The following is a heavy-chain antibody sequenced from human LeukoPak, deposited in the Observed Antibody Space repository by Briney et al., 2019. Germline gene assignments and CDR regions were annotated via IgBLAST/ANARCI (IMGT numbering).Heavy chain of an antibody. V-gene: IGHV1-2*02. CDR1: GYTFSDYF. D-gene: IGHD3-10*01. Sequence: ASVKVSCKASGYTFSDYFIHWVRQAPGQGLEWMGWMNPHTGVTNSAQNFRVRVTLTMDTSINTAFMELERLTSDDTALYYCARVGYFFGSGTYNLGDYWGQGTLVTVSS. J-gene: IGHJ4*02. CDR2: MNPHTGVT. CDR3: ARVGYFFGSGTYNLGDY.